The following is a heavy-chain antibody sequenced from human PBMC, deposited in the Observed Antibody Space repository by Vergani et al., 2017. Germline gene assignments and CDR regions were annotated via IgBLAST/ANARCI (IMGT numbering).Heavy chain of an antibody. J-gene: IGHJ3*02. Sequence: QLQLQESGPGLVKPSETLSLTCTVSGGSISSSSYYWGWIRQPPGKGLEWIGSIYYSGSTYYNPSPKSRVTISVDTSKNQFSLKLSSVTAADTAVYYCARHLGTWSGYYFPGGFDIWGQGTMVTVSS. CDR3: ARHLGTWSGYYFPGGFDI. D-gene: IGHD3-3*01. CDR2: IYYSGST. V-gene: IGHV4-39*01. CDR1: GGSISSSSYY.